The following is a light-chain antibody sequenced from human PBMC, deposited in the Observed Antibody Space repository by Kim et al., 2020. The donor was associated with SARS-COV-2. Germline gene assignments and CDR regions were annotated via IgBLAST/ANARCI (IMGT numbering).Light chain of an antibody. CDR3: QQRSNWPLT. Sequence: WTQGERETHNCRASQSVSSYLAGYQQKPGQAPRLLIYDASNRDTGIPARFSGSGYGTDFTLTISSLEPEDFAVYYCQQRSNWPLTFGGGTKVDIK. J-gene: IGKJ4*01. CDR1: QSVSSY. V-gene: IGKV3-11*01. CDR2: DAS.